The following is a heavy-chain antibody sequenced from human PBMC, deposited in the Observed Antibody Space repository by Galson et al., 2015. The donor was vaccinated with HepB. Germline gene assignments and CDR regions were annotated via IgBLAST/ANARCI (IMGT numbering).Heavy chain of an antibody. D-gene: IGHD2-2*01. CDR3: ARDRKYQLLHYRYGMDV. CDR2: ISSSSSYT. J-gene: IGHJ6*02. CDR1: GFTFSDYY. V-gene: IGHV3-11*06. Sequence: SLRLSCAASGFTFSDYYMSWIRQAPGKGLEWVSYISSSSSYTNYADSVKGRFTISRDNAKNSLYLQMNSLRAEDTAVYYCARDRKYQLLHYRYGMDVWGQGTTVTVSS.